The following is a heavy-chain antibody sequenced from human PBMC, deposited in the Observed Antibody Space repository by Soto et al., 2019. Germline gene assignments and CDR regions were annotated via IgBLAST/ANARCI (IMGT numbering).Heavy chain of an antibody. V-gene: IGHV1-18*01. CDR2: ISAHNGNT. CDR3: ARGRYGDY. Sequence: QVHLVQSGAEVKKPGASVKVSCKGSGYGFTTYGITWVRQAPGKGLEWMAWISAHNGNTNYAQNLQARVTVTRDTSTSTAYMELRSLRSDDTAVYYCARGRYGDYWGQGALVTVSS. D-gene: IGHD1-1*01. CDR1: GYGFTTYG. J-gene: IGHJ4*02.